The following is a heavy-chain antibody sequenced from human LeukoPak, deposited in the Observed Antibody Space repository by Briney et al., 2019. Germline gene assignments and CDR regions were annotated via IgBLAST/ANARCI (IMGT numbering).Heavy chain of an antibody. V-gene: IGHV1-8*03. CDR2: MNPNSGNT. CDR1: GGTFSSYG. J-gene: IGHJ5*02. CDR3: ARGQYSSSWYPFDT. Sequence: ASVKVSCKASGGTFSSYGISWVRQAPGQGLEWMGWMNPNSGNTHYAQKFQGRVTITRNTSISTAYMELSSLRSEDTAVYFCARGQYSSSWYPFDTWGQGTLVTVSS. D-gene: IGHD6-13*01.